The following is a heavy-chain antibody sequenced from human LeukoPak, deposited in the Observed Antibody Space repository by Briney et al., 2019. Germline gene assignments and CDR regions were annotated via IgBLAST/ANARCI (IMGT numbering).Heavy chain of an antibody. CDR2: MNPNSGNT. CDR3: AIRKYCSSTSCYFDAFDI. V-gene: IGHV1-8*01. Sequence: GASVKVSCKSSGYTFPSYDINWVRQATGQGLEWMGCMNPNSGNTGYAQKFQGRVTMTRNTSISTAYMELSSLRSEDTAVYYCAIRKYCSSTSCYFDAFDIWGQGTMVTVSS. D-gene: IGHD2-2*01. J-gene: IGHJ3*02. CDR1: GYTFPSYD.